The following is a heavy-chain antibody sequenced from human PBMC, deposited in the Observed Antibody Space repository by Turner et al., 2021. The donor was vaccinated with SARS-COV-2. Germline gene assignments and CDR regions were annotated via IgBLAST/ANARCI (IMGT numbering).Heavy chain of an antibody. CDR1: GGSISIGGYY. V-gene: IGHV4-31*11. D-gene: IGHD4-17*01. CDR3: ARDYGGNSNYFDY. CDR2: MYYSGST. Sequence: QVQLQESGPGLVKPSQTLSLTCAVSGGSISIGGYYWSWIRQHPGKGLEWIGYMYYSGSTYYNTSLKSRVTISVDTSKNQFSLKLSSVTAADTAVYYCARDYGGNSNYFDYWGQGTLVTVSS. J-gene: IGHJ4*02.